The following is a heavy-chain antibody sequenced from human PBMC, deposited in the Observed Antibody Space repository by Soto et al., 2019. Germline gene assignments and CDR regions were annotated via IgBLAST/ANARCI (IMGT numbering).Heavy chain of an antibody. CDR1: GGSFSGYY. V-gene: IGHV4-34*01. CDR2: INDRGSI. J-gene: IGHJ2*01. CDR3: ARESHDILTGPPWVWYFDL. Sequence: QVQLQQWGAGPLRPLETLSLTCGVSGGSFSGYYWAWIRQSPGKGLEWSGEINDRGSINYNPSLKSRVSISVDTSQNHYSLTLRSVTAADTAVYYCARESHDILTGPPWVWYFDLWGRGTLVTVSS. D-gene: IGHD3-9*01.